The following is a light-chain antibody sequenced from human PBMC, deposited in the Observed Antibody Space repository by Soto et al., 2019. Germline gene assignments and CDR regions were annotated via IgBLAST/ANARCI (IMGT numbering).Light chain of an antibody. V-gene: IGLV1-40*01. Sequence: QSVLTQPPSVSEAPGQRVTISCTGSSSNIGAGYEAHWYQQVPGTAPKLLIYENNNRTSGVPDRFSGSKSGTSASLAITGLQAEDEAEYYCQSYDSSLSGYVFGTGTKHTVL. J-gene: IGLJ1*01. CDR3: QSYDSSLSGYV. CDR1: SSNIGAGYE. CDR2: ENN.